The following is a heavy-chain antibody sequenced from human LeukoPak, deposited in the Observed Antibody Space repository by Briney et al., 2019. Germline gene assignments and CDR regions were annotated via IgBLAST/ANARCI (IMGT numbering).Heavy chain of an antibody. CDR2: ASGDGSNT. CDR1: GFTFSSYW. CDR3: ARELSTGD. J-gene: IGHJ4*02. V-gene: IGHV3-74*01. D-gene: IGHD7-27*01. Sequence: PGGSLRLSCAASGFTFSSYWMHWVRQAPGKGLVWVSRASGDGSNTFYADSVKGRFTISRDNAKNTLYLQMNSLRAEDTAVYYCARELSTGDWGQGTLVTVSS.